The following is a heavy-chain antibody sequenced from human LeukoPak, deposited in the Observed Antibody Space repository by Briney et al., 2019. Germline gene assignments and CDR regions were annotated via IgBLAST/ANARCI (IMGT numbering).Heavy chain of an antibody. CDR2: MNPRGGST. CDR3: ARVVDYGGNSVGY. D-gene: IGHD4-23*01. J-gene: IGHJ4*02. V-gene: IGHV1-46*01. CDR1: GYSFTTYY. Sequence: ASVKVSCKASGYSFTTYYMHWMRQAPGQGLEWMGTMNPRGGSTNYAQKFQGRVTMIRDPSTSTVYMELSSLRFEDTAVYYCARVVDYGGNSVGYWGQGTLVTVSS.